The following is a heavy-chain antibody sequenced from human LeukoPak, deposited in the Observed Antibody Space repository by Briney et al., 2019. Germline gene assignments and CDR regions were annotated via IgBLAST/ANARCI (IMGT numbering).Heavy chain of an antibody. J-gene: IGHJ4*02. CDR2: ISGTGGTT. V-gene: IGHV3-23*01. D-gene: IGHD6-6*01. Sequence: GGSLGLSCAASGFTFTSYAMSWVRQAPGKGLEWVSAISGTGGTTYYADSVKGRFTISRDNSKNTLYLQMNSLGAEDTAVYYCAKDGMYSSSSSYYFDYWGQGTLVTVSS. CDR1: GFTFTSYA. CDR3: AKDGMYSSSSSYYFDY.